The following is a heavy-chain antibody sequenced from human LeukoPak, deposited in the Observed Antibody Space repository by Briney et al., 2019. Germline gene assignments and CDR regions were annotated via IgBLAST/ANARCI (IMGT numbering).Heavy chain of an antibody. D-gene: IGHD2-2*01. V-gene: IGHV1-2*02. CDR1: GYILSDYF. J-gene: IGHJ4*02. CDR2: INPNTGAT. Sequence: PGASVKVSCKASGYILSDYFIHWVRQAPGQGLEWMGWINPNTGATRFAQKFEGRVTLTRDTSISTVYMELSRLKSDDTAVFYCARMYSSNRYDYWGQGTLVTVSS. CDR3: ARMYSSNRYDY.